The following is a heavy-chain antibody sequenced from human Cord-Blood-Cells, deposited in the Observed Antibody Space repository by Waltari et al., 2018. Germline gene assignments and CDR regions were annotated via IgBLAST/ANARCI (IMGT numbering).Heavy chain of an antibody. V-gene: IGHV3-7*01. CDR3: ARVRDSKRYFDY. Sequence: EVQLVESGGGLVQPGGSLSLSCAASGFTFSSYWMNWVRQAPGEGRGWVANIKQDGSEKYYGDSVKGRFTISRDNAKNSLYLQMNSLRAEDTAVYYCARVRDSKRYFDYWGQGTLVTVSS. CDR2: IKQDGSEK. D-gene: IGHD3-22*01. CDR1: GFTFSSYW. J-gene: IGHJ4*02.